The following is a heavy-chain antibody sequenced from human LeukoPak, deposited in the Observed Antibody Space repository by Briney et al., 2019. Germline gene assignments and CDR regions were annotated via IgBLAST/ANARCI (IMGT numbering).Heavy chain of an antibody. CDR3: ARDNDPTSFDY. CDR2: IIPILGIA. Sequence: GASVKVSCKASGGTFSSYAISWVRQAPGQGLEWMGRIIPILGIANYAQKFQGRVTITADKSTSTAYMELSSLRSEDTAVYYCARDNDPTSFDYWGQGTLVTVSS. J-gene: IGHJ4*02. D-gene: IGHD2/OR15-2a*01. V-gene: IGHV1-69*04. CDR1: GGTFSSYA.